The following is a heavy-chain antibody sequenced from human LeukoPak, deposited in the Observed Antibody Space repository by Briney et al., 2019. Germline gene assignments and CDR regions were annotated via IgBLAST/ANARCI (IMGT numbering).Heavy chain of an antibody. CDR3: ARVVAGAGYGMDV. J-gene: IGHJ6*02. CDR2: IYYSGTT. CDR1: GGSISTFY. Sequence: SETLSLTCTVSGGSISTFYWSWIRPRPGKGLEWIGYIYYSGTTNYNPSLKSRVTISVDTSKNQFSLKLSSVTAADTAVYYCARVVAGAGYGMDVWGQGTTVTVSS. D-gene: IGHD6-19*01. V-gene: IGHV4-59*01.